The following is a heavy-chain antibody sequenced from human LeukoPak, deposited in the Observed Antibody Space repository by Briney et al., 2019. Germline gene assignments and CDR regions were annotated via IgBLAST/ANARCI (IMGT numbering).Heavy chain of an antibody. Sequence: PSETLSLTCTVSGGSISSYYWSWIRQPPGKGLEWIGYIYYSGSTNYNPSLKSRVAISVDTSKNQFSLKLSSVTAADTAVYYCASGHPGDYVYYWGQGTLVTVSS. CDR1: GGSISSYY. CDR3: ASGHPGDYVYY. CDR2: IYYSGST. J-gene: IGHJ4*02. V-gene: IGHV4-59*01.